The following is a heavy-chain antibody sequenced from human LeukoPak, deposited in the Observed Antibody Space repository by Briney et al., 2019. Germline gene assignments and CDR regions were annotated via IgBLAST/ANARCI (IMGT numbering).Heavy chain of an antibody. CDR2: ISTSSTYI. D-gene: IGHD1-20*01. V-gene: IGHV3-21*01. J-gene: IGHJ4*02. CDR3: ARYPPFIIGTTFFDY. CDR1: GYTFRRGN. Sequence: LRPYRAASGYTFRRGNRNWLGRAPGKKLKWVSSISTSSTYIYYADSVKGRFTISRDNAKNSLYLQMNSLRAEDTAVYYCARYPPFIIGTTFFDYWGRGTRVTVSS.